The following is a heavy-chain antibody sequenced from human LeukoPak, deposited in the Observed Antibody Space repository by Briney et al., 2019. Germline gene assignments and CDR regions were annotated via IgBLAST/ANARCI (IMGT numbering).Heavy chain of an antibody. CDR1: GYTFTIYG. J-gene: IGHJ4*02. CDR2: ISAYNGNT. D-gene: IGHD3-10*01. CDR3: ARDRGSYYAD. Sequence: ASVKVSFKASGYTFTIYGISLVRQAPGQGLERMGWISAYNGNTNYAQTLQGRVTITTDTSTSTAYMELRSLRSDDTAVYYCARDRGSYYADWGQGTLVTVSS. V-gene: IGHV1-18*01.